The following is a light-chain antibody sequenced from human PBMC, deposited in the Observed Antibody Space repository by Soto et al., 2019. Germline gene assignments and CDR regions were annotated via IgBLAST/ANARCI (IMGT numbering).Light chain of an antibody. CDR3: SSYISNSDV. CDR1: SSDIGAYNY. Sequence: QSALTQPASVSGSPGQSITISCTGTSSDIGAYNYVSWYQHHPGKAPKLIIYEVSHQPSRVSNRFSGSKSGNTASLTISWLQAEDEADYYCSSYISNSDVFGGGTKLTVL. J-gene: IGLJ3*02. V-gene: IGLV2-14*01. CDR2: EVS.